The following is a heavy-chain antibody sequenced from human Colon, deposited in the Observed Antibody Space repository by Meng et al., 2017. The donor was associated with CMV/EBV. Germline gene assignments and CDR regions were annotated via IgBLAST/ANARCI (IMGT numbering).Heavy chain of an antibody. V-gene: IGHV3-15*01. J-gene: IGHJ4*02. CDR3: TTLLRGF. CDR1: GFTFTTAA. D-gene: IGHD2-15*01. CDR2: TKSKIDGGKI. Sequence: RLSFAASGFTFTTAAMTWVRQASGKGLEWIGRTKSKIDGGKIDYAAPVRGRFAISRDDSKATVYLQIDTLEIEDTGMYYCTTLLRGFWGQGTLVTVSS.